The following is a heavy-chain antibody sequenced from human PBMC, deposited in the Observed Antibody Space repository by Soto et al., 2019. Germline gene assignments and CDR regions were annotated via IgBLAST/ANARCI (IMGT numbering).Heavy chain of an antibody. CDR2: ISSAGSTK. D-gene: IGHD3-22*01. CDR3: ARDTHYYDSSGYYYGSFDY. Sequence: GGSMRLSSAASGLMSSYWVHWVRQAQGKGLVWVSGISSAGSTKYYADSVKGRFTISRDNSKNTLYLQMNSLRAEDTAVYYCARDTHYYDSSGYYYGSFDYWGQGTLVTVSS. V-gene: IGHV3-30-3*01. J-gene: IGHJ4*02. CDR1: GLMSSYW.